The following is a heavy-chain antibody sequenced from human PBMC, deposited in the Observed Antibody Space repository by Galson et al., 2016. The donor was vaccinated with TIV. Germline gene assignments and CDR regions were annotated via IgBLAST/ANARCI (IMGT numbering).Heavy chain of an antibody. CDR2: LSYDGNYK. CDR3: TREDHRYGSAWHSYYYYFGMDV. D-gene: IGHD6-19*01. CDR1: GFSFRNSA. J-gene: IGHJ6*02. Sequence: SLRLSCAASGFSFRNSAMYWVRQTPGKGLQCVAILSYDGNYKYYAESVKGRFTISRYNSKNTLYLQMNRLRRDDTGLYFCTREDHRYGSAWHSYYYYFGMDVWGQGTTVTVS. V-gene: IGHV3-30*03.